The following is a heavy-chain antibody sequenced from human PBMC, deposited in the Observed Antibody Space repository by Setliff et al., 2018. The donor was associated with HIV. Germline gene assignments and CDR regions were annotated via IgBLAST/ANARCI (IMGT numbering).Heavy chain of an antibody. CDR1: GGSVSNSLYY. D-gene: IGHD4-4*01. Sequence: SETLSLTCTVSGGSVSNSLYYWGWIRQPPGKGLEWIGYICCSGSTYYNPSLQSRITISVDTSKNHFSLKLSSVTAADTAVYYCASTKVTPHGRYFQHWGQGTLVTVSS. CDR2: ICCSGST. V-gene: IGHV4-31*02. J-gene: IGHJ1*01. CDR3: ASTKVTPHGRYFQH.